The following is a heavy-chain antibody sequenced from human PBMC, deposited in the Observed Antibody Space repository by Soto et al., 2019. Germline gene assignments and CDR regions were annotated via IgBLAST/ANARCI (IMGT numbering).Heavy chain of an antibody. CDR1: GGSISSGGYY. CDR2: IYYSGST. D-gene: IGHD3-10*01. Sequence: SETLSLTCTVSGGSISSGGYYWSWIRQHPGKGLEWIGYIYYSGSTYYNPSLKSRVTISVDTSKNQFSLKLSSVTAADTAVYYCARGHWFGELSNDNWFDPWGQGTLVTVSS. CDR3: ARGHWFGELSNDNWFDP. J-gene: IGHJ5*02. V-gene: IGHV4-31*03.